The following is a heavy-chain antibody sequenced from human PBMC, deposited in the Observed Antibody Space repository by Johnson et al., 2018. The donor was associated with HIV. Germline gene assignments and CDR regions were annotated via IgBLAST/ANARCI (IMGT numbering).Heavy chain of an antibody. CDR2: IYRGGST. D-gene: IGHD2-15*01. Sequence: VTLVESGGGLVQRVGSLRLSCAASGFTVSSNYMTWVRQAPGKGLVWVSVIYRGGSTYYADSVKGRFTISRDHSENTLYLQMNSLRAEDTALYYCANSLLLDAFNIWGQGTMVTVSS. V-gene: IGHV3-66*02. J-gene: IGHJ3*02. CDR3: ANSLLLDAFNI. CDR1: GFTVSSNY.